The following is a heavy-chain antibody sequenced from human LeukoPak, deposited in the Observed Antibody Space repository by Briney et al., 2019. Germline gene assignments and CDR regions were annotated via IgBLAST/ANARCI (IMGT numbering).Heavy chain of an antibody. CDR2: INYGGVT. Sequence: SETLSLTCTVSGGSISGYYWSWFRQPPGKGLEWIGYINYGGVTKYNPSLKSRVTTSVDTSKNQFYLRLTSVTAADTAVYYCARRVATKPKYCFDYWGQGSLVTVSS. V-gene: IGHV4-59*08. J-gene: IGHJ4*02. D-gene: IGHD5-24*01. CDR1: GGSISGYY. CDR3: ARRVATKPKYCFDY.